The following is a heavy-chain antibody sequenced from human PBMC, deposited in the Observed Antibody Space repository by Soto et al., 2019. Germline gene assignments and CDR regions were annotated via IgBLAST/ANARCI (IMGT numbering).Heavy chain of an antibody. CDR2: IYYSGST. Sequence: SGTLSLTCTVSGGSVSSGSYYWSWIRQPPGKGLEWIGYIYYSGSTNYNPSLKSRVTISVDTSKNQFSLKLSSVTAADTAVYYCARGSYSSGWFYSRLYYYYGMDVWGQGTTVTVSS. V-gene: IGHV4-61*01. J-gene: IGHJ6*02. CDR1: GGSVSSGSYY. D-gene: IGHD6-19*01. CDR3: ARGSYSSGWFYSRLYYYYGMDV.